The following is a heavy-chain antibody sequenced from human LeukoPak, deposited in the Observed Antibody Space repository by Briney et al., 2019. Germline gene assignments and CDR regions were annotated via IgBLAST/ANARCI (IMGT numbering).Heavy chain of an antibody. CDR3: AKEAYIDMATITPDY. CDR1: GFTFSSYG. D-gene: IGHD5-24*01. CDR2: IWYDGSNK. V-gene: IGHV3-33*06. J-gene: IGHJ4*02. Sequence: PGRSLRLSCAASGFTFSSYGMHWVRQAPGKGLEWVAVIWYDGSNKYYADSVKGRFTISRDNSKKTQYLQMNSLRAEDTAVYYCAKEAYIDMATITPDYWGQGTLVTVSS.